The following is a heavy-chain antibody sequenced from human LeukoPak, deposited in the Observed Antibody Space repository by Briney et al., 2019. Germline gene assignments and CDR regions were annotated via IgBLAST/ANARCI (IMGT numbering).Heavy chain of an antibody. Sequence: GASVKVSCKTSGYTFTGYYMHWVRQAPGQGLEWMGWINPNSGGTNYAQKFQGRVTMTRDTSISTAYMELSRLRSDDTAVYSCARVHASGSSDYWGQGTLVTVSS. CDR3: ARVHASGSSDY. CDR2: INPNSGGT. CDR1: GYTFTGYY. D-gene: IGHD3-10*01. V-gene: IGHV1-2*02. J-gene: IGHJ4*02.